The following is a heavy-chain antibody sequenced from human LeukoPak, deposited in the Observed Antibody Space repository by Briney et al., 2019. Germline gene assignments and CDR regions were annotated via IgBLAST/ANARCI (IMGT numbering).Heavy chain of an antibody. CDR2: ISYDGTNK. Sequence: GGSLRLPCAASGFTFGSYAMHWVRQAPGRGLEWVAGISYDGTNKYYADSVKGRFTISRDNSKNTLYLQMNSLRTDDTAVYYCARESPACGEDCYFDYWGQGTLVTVSS. CDR1: GFTFGSYA. CDR3: ARESPACGEDCYFDY. J-gene: IGHJ4*02. D-gene: IGHD2-21*02. V-gene: IGHV3-30-3*01.